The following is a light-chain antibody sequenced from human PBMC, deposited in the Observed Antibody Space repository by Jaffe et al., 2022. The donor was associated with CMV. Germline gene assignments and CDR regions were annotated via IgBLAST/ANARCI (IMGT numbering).Light chain of an antibody. CDR3: QQYNSWPFT. CDR1: QTFSSN. Sequence: EIVMTQSPATVSVSPGERATLSCRASQTFSSNLAWYQQKPGQAPRLLIYGTSTRATGIPARFSGSGSGTEFTLTISSLQSEDSAVYYCQQYNSWPFTFGGGTKVEIK. CDR2: GTS. J-gene: IGKJ4*01. V-gene: IGKV3-15*01.